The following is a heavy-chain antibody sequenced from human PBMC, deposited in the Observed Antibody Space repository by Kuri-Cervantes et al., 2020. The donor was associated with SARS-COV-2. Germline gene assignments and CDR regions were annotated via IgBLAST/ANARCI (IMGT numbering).Heavy chain of an antibody. CDR1: GGSIRSGSYY. J-gene: IGHJ6*03. CDR3: ARERRVYSSSRGAYYYYYMDV. CDR2: IYYSGST. D-gene: IGHD6-6*01. Sequence: GSLRLSCTVSGGSIRSGSYYWGWIRQSPGKGLEWIGSIYYSGSTYYNPSLKSRVTISVDRSKNQFSLKLSSVTAADTAVYYCARERRVYSSSRGAYYYYYMDVWGKGTTVTVSS. V-gene: IGHV4-39*07.